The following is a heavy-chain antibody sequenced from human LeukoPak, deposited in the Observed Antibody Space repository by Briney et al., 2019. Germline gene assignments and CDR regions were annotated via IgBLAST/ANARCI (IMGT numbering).Heavy chain of an antibody. CDR1: GFTFSTYS. J-gene: IGHJ5*02. CDR2: INYSGSNI. D-gene: IGHD4-17*01. V-gene: IGHV3-48*04. Sequence: PGGSLRLSCAASGFTFSTYSMNWVRQAPGKGLEWISDINYSGSNIYYADSVKGRFTISRDNAKNSLYLQMNSLRAEDTAVYYCVDGDPFDPWGQGTLVTVSS. CDR3: VDGDPFDP.